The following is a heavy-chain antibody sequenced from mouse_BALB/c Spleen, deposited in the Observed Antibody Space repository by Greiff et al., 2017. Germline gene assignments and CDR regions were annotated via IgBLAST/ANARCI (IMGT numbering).Heavy chain of an antibody. Sequence: EVKVVESGGGLVKPGGSLKLSCAASGFTFSSYAMSWVRQTPEKRLEWVASISSGGSTYYPDSVKGRFTISRDNARNILYLQMSSLRSEDTAMYYCARGYYGSRMYYAMDYWGQGTSVTVSS. CDR1: GFTFSSYA. CDR2: ISSGGST. D-gene: IGHD1-1*01. J-gene: IGHJ4*01. CDR3: ARGYYGSRMYYAMDY. V-gene: IGHV5-6-5*01.